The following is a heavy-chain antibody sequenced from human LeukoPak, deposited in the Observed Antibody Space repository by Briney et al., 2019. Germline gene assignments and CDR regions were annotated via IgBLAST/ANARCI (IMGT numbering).Heavy chain of an antibody. CDR1: GYTFTTHD. CDR2: MNPNSGNT. D-gene: IGHD4-17*01. Sequence: ASVKVSCKASGYTFTTHDINWVRQAPGQGLDWMGWMNPNSGNTGFAQKFQGRVTITRNTSISTAYLELSSLRSEDTAVYYCARLVNQFDYVTGRFDYWGQGTLVTVSS. CDR3: ARLVNQFDYVTGRFDY. V-gene: IGHV1-8*02. J-gene: IGHJ4*02.